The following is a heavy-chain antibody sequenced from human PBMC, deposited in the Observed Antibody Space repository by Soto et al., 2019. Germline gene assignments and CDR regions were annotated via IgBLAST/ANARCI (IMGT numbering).Heavy chain of an antibody. CDR2: MNPNSGNT. CDR1: GYTFTSYD. V-gene: IGHV1-8*01. D-gene: IGHD2-15*01. Sequence: QVQLVQSGAEVKKPGASVKVSCKASGYTFTSYDINWVRQATGQGLEWMGWMNPNSGNTGYAQKFQGRVTMTRNTSISTAEMELSSLRSEDTDVYYCAREVVVVAADSPDYYDYCMDVWGQGTTVTVSS. J-gene: IGHJ6*02. CDR3: AREVVVVAADSPDYYDYCMDV.